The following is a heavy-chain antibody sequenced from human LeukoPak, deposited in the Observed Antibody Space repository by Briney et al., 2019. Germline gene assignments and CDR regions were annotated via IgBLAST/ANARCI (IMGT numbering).Heavy chain of an antibody. J-gene: IGHJ3*02. V-gene: IGHV3-23*01. D-gene: IGHD1-26*01. CDR3: ASGYRLVGAI. CDR2: ISSSGGAT. CDR1: DITFSSFA. Sequence: PGASLRLSCTAPDITFSSFAVSWVRQAPGKGREGVSGISSSGGATYYADAVKGLFTIGRDNSTNSLYLQMSRLRVEGTAVYYSASGYRLVGAIWGQGTMVTVSS.